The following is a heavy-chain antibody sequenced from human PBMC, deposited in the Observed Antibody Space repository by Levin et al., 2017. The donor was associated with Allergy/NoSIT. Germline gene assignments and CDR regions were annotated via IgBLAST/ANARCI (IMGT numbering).Heavy chain of an antibody. V-gene: IGHV3-15*01. D-gene: IGHD3-3*01. J-gene: IGHJ6*02. CDR2: IKSKTDGGTT. CDR1: GFTFSNAW. Sequence: GGSLRLSCAASGFTFSNAWMSWVRQAPGKGLEWVGRIKSKTDGGTTDYAAPVKGRFTISRDDSKNTLYLQMNSLKTEDTAVYYCTTGSRDFGVVLIYYYGMDVWGQGTTVTVSS. CDR3: TTGSRDFGVVLIYYYGMDV.